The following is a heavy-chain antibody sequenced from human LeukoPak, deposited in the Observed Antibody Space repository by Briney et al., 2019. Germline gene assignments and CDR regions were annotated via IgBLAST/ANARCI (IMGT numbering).Heavy chain of an antibody. D-gene: IGHD6-13*01. V-gene: IGHV1-46*01. CDR1: GYTFTSYY. CDR2: INPSGGST. CDR3: ARGGSSWDDAFDI. Sequence: ASVKVSCKASGYTFTSYYMYWVRQAPGQGLEWMGIINPSGGSTTYAQKFQGGVTMTRDTSTSTVYMELSSLRSGDTAVYYCARGGSSWDDAFDIWGQGTMVTVSS. J-gene: IGHJ3*02.